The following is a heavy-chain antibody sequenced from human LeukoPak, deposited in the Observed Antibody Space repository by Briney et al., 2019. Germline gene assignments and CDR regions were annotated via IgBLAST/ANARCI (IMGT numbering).Heavy chain of an antibody. CDR1: GVTFSDYY. V-gene: IGHV3-11*04. Sequence: GGSLRLSCAASGVTFSDYYMSWIRQAPEKGREWVAYISSSGSTIYYPDSVNGRFTTSRHNDKNSLYLQMNSLGAEDTAVYYCARDGRDFWSADLWGQGTLVTVSS. CDR2: ISSSGSTI. D-gene: IGHD3-3*01. J-gene: IGHJ5*02. CDR3: ARDGRDFWSADL.